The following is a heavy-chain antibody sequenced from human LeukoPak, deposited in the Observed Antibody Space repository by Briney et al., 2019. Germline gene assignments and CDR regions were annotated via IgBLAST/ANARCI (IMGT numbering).Heavy chain of an antibody. CDR1: GGSISSYY. CDR3: ARQDHSSAYYFDY. D-gene: IGHD3-22*01. J-gene: IGHJ4*02. V-gene: IGHV4-59*08. Sequence: SETLSLTCTVSGGSISSYYRSWIRQPPGKGLEWIGYIYYSGSTNYNPSLKSRVTISVDTSKNQFSLKLSSVTAADTAVYYCARQDHSSAYYFDYWGQGTLVTVSS. CDR2: IYYSGST.